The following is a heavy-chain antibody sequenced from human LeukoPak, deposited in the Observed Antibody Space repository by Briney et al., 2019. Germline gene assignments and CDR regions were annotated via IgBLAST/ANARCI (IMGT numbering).Heavy chain of an antibody. CDR2: IGTAGDP. J-gene: IGHJ6*02. CDR3: ARASSSSVDYYGMDV. CDR1: GFTFSSYD. D-gene: IGHD6-6*01. Sequence: GGSLRLSCAASGFTFSSYDMHCVRQATGKGLEWVSAIGTAGDPYYPGSVKGRFTISRENAKNSLYLQMNSLRAGDTAVYYCARASSSSVDYYGMDVWGQGTTVTVSS. V-gene: IGHV3-13*05.